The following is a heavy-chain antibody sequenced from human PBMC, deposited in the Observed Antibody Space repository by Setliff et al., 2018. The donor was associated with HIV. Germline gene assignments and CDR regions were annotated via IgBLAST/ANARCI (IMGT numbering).Heavy chain of an antibody. CDR1: GGSISSHY. D-gene: IGHD4-17*01. CDR2: LSYTGST. Sequence: PSETLSLTCTVSGGSISSHYWSWIRQPPGKGLEWIGYLSYTGSTNYNPSLKSRVTISVDTSKNQFSLRLTSVTAADTAVYYCARYDYGDSYFDYWGQGILVTVSS. CDR3: ARYDYGDSYFDY. V-gene: IGHV4-59*11. J-gene: IGHJ4*02.